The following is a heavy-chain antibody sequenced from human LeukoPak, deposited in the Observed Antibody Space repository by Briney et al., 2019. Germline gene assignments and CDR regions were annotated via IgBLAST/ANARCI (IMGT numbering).Heavy chain of an antibody. D-gene: IGHD6-19*01. CDR2: INPNSGGT. V-gene: IGHV1-2*02. Sequence: ASVKVSCKASGYTFTGYYMHWVRQAPGQGLEWMGWINPNSGGTNYAQKFQGRVTMTRDTSISTAYMELSRLRSDDTAVYYCARTTDLIAVAGNFNYWGQGTLVTVSS. CDR3: ARTTDLIAVAGNFNY. CDR1: GYTFTGYY. J-gene: IGHJ4*02.